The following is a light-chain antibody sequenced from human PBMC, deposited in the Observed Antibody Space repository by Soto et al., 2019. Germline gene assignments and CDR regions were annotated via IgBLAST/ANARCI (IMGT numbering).Light chain of an antibody. CDR2: WGS. J-gene: IGKJ5*01. CDR3: MQGQQTPVT. CDR1: QSLLHSSGNNY. Sequence: DIVMTQSPLSLPVTPGEPASISCRSSQSLLHSSGNNYLDWYVQKPGQSPQLLIYWGSNRASGVSDRFSGSGSGTDFTLKINRVEDEDFGVYYCMQGQQTPVTFVQGTRLEIK. V-gene: IGKV2-28*01.